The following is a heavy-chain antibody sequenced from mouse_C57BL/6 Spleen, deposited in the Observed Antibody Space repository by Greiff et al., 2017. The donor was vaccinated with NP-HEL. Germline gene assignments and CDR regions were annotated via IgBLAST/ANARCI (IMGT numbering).Heavy chain of an antibody. J-gene: IGHJ4*01. CDR1: GFSLTSYG. V-gene: IGHV2-9*01. CDR2: IWGGGST. Sequence: VHLVESGPGLVAPSQSLSITCTVSGFSLTSYGVDWVRQPPGKGLEWLGVIWGGGSTNYNSALMSRLSISKDNSKSQVFLKMNSLQTDDTAMYYCAKQHYDGSSHYYAMDYWGQGTSVTVSS. CDR3: AKQHYDGSSHYYAMDY. D-gene: IGHD1-1*01.